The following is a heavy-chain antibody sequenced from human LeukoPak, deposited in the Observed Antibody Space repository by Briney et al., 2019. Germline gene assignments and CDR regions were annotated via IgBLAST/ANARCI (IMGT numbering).Heavy chain of an antibody. V-gene: IGHV3-7*03. D-gene: IGHD2-2*01. Sequence: GGSLRLSCAASGFTFSSYSMNWVRQAPGKGLEWVANIKQDGSEKYYVDSVKGRFTISRDNAKNSLYLQMNSLRAEDTAVYYCAREYCSSTSCPRGYYFDYWGQGTLVTVSS. CDR3: AREYCSSTSCPRGYYFDY. J-gene: IGHJ4*02. CDR1: GFTFSSYS. CDR2: IKQDGSEK.